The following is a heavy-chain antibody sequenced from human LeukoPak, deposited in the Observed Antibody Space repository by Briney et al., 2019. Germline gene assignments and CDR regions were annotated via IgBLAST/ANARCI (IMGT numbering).Heavy chain of an antibody. Sequence: GGSLRLFCAVSGFTYRYSGMAWVRQAPGKGLEWVSAIGGDTKKYYADSVKGRFTISRDNSKSTLYLQMNSLRADDTALYSCAQEGSHGALDYWGQGTPVTVSS. CDR3: AQEGSHGALDY. V-gene: IGHV3-23*01. CDR1: GFTYRYSG. J-gene: IGHJ4*02. CDR2: IGGDTKK. D-gene: IGHD4/OR15-4a*01.